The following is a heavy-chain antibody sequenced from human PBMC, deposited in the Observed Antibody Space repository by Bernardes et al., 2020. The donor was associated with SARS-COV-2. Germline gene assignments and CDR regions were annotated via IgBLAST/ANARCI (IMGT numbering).Heavy chain of an antibody. CDR1: GDSVSSNSAV. Sequence: QTLSLTCDISGDSVSSNSAVWHWIRQSPSRGLEWLGRTSYRSKWNYDYAVSVKSRITISPDTSKNQFSLELTSVTPEDTAVYYCARGANYAMGVWGQGTTVTVSS. CDR2: TSYRSKWNY. CDR3: ARGANYAMGV. V-gene: IGHV6-1*01. J-gene: IGHJ6*02.